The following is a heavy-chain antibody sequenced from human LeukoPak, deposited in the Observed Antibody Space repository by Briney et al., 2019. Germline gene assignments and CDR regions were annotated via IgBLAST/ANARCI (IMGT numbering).Heavy chain of an antibody. J-gene: IGHJ4*02. Sequence: SETLSLTCTVSGGSISSSSYYWGWIRQPPGKGLEWIGSIYYRGSTYYNPSLKSRVTISVGTSKNQFSLKPSSVTAADTAVYYCARSYYSDSSGYYYWGQGTLVTVSS. CDR1: GGSISSSSYY. D-gene: IGHD3-22*01. CDR3: ARSYYSDSSGYYY. V-gene: IGHV4-39*01. CDR2: IYYRGST.